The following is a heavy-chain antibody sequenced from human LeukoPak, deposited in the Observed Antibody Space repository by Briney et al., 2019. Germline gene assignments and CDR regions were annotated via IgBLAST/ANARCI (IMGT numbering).Heavy chain of an antibody. J-gene: IGHJ6*01. Sequence: PGGSLRLSCAASGFTFSSYWMSWVRQAPGKGLEWVSDIKEDGSEKYYVDSVKGRFTISRDNAKNSLYLQMNSLRVEDTALYYCVCLVVLSVGYHYGLGVWGQGTTVTVSS. D-gene: IGHD2-21*01. CDR2: IKEDGSEK. V-gene: IGHV3-7*02. CDR3: VCLVVLSVGYHYGLGV. CDR1: GFTFSSYW.